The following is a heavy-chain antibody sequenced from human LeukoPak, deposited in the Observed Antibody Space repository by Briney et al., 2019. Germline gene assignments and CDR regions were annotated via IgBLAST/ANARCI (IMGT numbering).Heavy chain of an antibody. CDR3: ATSIAARPWGDY. CDR2: IYYSGST. Sequence: SQTLSLTCTVSGGSISSGGYYWSWIRQHPGKGLEWIGYIYYSGSTYYNPPLKSRVTISVDTSKNQFSLKLSSVTAADTAVYYCATSIAARPWGDYWGQGTLVTVSS. D-gene: IGHD6-6*01. V-gene: IGHV4-31*03. J-gene: IGHJ4*02. CDR1: GGSISSGGYY.